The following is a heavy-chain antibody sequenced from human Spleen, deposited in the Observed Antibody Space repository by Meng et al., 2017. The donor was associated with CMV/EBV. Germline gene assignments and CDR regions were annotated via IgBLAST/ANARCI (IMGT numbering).Heavy chain of an antibody. CDR2: ISYDGSNK. D-gene: IGHD2-15*01. CDR1: GFTFSTYA. V-gene: IGHV3-30*04. Sequence: GESLKISCAASGFTFSTYAMHWVRQAPGKGLEWVAVISYDGSNKYYADSVKGRFTVSRLNAKNSLYLQMNSLRAEDTAVYYCARGSGGTLDSWGQGTLVTVSS. J-gene: IGHJ4*02. CDR3: ARGSGGTLDS.